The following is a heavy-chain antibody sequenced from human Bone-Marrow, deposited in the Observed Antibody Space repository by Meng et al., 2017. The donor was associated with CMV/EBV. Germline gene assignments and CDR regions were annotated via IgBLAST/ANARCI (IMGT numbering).Heavy chain of an antibody. V-gene: IGHV4-39*07. CDR3: AREDYGSGSYCDY. D-gene: IGHD3-10*01. CDR1: GGSISSSSYY. J-gene: IGHJ4*02. CDR2: IYYSGST. Sequence: LRPHEPGPGLVTPSATLSPPCTVSGGSISSSSYYWGWIRQPPGKGLEWIGSIYYSGSTYYNPSLKSRVTISVDTSKNQFSLKLSSVTAADTAVYYCAREDYGSGSYCDYWGQGTLVTVSS.